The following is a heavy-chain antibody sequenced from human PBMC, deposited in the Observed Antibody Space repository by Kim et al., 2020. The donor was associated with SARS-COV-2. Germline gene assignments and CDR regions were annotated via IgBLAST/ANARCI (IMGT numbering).Heavy chain of an antibody. CDR3: ARGIRGGNSEAIYYGMDV. CDR2: INPSGGST. V-gene: IGHV1-46*01. CDR1: GYTFTSYY. J-gene: IGHJ6*02. Sequence: ASVKVSCKASGYTFTSYYMHWVRQAPGQGLEWMGIINPSGGSTSYAQKFQGRVTMTRDTSTSTVYMELSSLRSEDTAVYYCARGIRGGNSEAIYYGMDVWGQGTTVTVSS. D-gene: IGHD2-21*02.